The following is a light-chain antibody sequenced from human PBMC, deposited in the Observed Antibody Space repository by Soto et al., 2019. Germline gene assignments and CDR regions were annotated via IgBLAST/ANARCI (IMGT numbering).Light chain of an antibody. CDR3: QQYYTTPYT. CDR2: WAS. J-gene: IGKJ2*01. CDR1: QNVLYSSNNNNY. Sequence: DIVMTQSPDSLAVSLGERATINCKSSQNVLYSSNNNNYLAWYQQKPGQPPKLLIYWASTRESGVPDRFSGSGSGTDFTLTISSLQAEDVAVYYCQQYYTTPYTFGQGTNLEI. V-gene: IGKV4-1*01.